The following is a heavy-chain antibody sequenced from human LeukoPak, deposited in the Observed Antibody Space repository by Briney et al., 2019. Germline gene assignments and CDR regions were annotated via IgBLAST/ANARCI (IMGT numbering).Heavy chain of an antibody. D-gene: IGHD4-17*01. CDR2: ISGSGGST. CDR1: GFTFSSYG. J-gene: IGHJ4*02. CDR3: ASVTINARAFDY. V-gene: IGHV3-23*01. Sequence: PGGSLRLSCAASGFTFSSYGMSWVRQAPGKGLEWVSAISGSGGSTYYADSVKGRFTISRDNSKNTLYLQMNSLRAEDTAVYYCASVTINARAFDYWGQGTLVTVSS.